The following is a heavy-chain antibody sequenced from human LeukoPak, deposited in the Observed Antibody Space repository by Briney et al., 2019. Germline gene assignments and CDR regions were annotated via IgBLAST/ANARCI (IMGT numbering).Heavy chain of an antibody. Sequence: GGSLRLSRSASGFTFSSYAMHWVRQAPGKGLEYVSAISSNGGSTYYADSVKGRFTIPRDNSNNTLYLQMNSLRAEDTAVYYCARDRTTVTTSDIGYWGQGTLVTVSS. CDR2: ISSNGGST. D-gene: IGHD4-11*01. CDR1: GFTFSSYA. CDR3: ARDRTTVTTSDIGY. V-gene: IGHV3-64*04. J-gene: IGHJ4*02.